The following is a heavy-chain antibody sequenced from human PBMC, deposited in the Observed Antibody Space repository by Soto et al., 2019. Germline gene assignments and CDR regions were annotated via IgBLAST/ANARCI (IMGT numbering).Heavy chain of an antibody. D-gene: IGHD3-3*01. CDR1: GFTFCSYG. Sequence: PGGSLRLSCAASGFTFCSYGMHWVRQAPGKGLEWVAVISYDGSNKYYADSVKGRFTISRDNSKNTLYLQMNSLRAEDTAVYYCAKDWPDDFWSGYYTLGYYGMDVWGQGTTVTVSS. CDR3: AKDWPDDFWSGYYTLGYYGMDV. V-gene: IGHV3-30*18. J-gene: IGHJ6*02. CDR2: ISYDGSNK.